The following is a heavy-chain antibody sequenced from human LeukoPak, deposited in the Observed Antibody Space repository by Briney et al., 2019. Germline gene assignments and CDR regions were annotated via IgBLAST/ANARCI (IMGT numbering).Heavy chain of an antibody. D-gene: IGHD3-10*02. CDR3: AELGITMIGGV. J-gene: IGHJ6*04. Sequence: GGSLRLSCAASGFTFNGYWMSWVRQAPGKGLEWVANIKQDGSEKYYVDSVRGRLTISRDNAENSLFLQMNSLRAEDTAVYYCAELGITMIGGVWGKGTTVTISS. CDR2: IKQDGSEK. CDR1: GFTFNGYW. V-gene: IGHV3-7*01.